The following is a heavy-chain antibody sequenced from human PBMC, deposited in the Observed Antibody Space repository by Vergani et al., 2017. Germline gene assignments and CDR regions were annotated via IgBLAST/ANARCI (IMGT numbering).Heavy chain of an antibody. CDR2: IRYDGSNK. D-gene: IGHD1-26*01. Sequence: QVQLVESGGGVVQPGGSLRLSCAASGFTFSSYGMHWVRQAPGKGLEWVAFIRYDGSNKYYADSVKGRFTISRDNSKNTLYLQMNSLRAEDTAVYYCAKEDPSGSDVDSGYWGQGTLVTVSS. CDR3: AKEDPSGSDVDSGY. J-gene: IGHJ4*02. V-gene: IGHV3-30*02. CDR1: GFTFSSYG.